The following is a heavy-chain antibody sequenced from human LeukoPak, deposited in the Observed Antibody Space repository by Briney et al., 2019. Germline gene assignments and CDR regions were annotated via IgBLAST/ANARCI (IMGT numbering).Heavy chain of an antibody. CDR2: ISGSGSTT. CDR3: AKDSAFYYIDV. CDR1: GFTFSSYA. D-gene: IGHD3-10*01. J-gene: IGHJ6*03. Sequence: GGSLRLSCAASGFTFSSYAMNWVRQAPGKGLEWVSAISGSGSTTYYADSVKGRFTISRDNSKNTLFLQMNSLKGDDTAVYYCAKDSAFYYIDVWGKGTTVIISS. V-gene: IGHV3-23*01.